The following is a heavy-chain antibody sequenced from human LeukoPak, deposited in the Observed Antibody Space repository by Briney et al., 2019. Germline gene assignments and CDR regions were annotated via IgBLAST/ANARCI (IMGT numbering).Heavy chain of an antibody. D-gene: IGHD3-22*01. CDR2: IYYSGST. V-gene: IGHV4-59*08. CDR3: AKVSDRDSSGYYWGFEY. J-gene: IGHJ4*02. CDR1: GGAISGYY. Sequence: SETLSLTCTVSGGAISGYYWSWIRQPPGKGLECIGYIYYSGSTNYNPSPKSRITISVDTSTNKFSLKLTSVTAADTAVYYCAKVSDRDSSGYYWGFEYWGQGTLVTVSS.